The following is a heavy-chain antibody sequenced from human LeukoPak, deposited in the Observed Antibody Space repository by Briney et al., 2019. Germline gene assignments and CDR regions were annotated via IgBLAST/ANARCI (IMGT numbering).Heavy chain of an antibody. V-gene: IGHV4-59*12. Sequence: PSETLSLTCIVSGASITTYSWNWLRQSPGKGLEWIGYFSLGGSGTTSYTSSLKSRVTISRDTSKNQLSLKLSSVTAADTAVYYCASAEPRGIIWYPYWGQGTLVTVSS. CDR3: ASAEPRGIIWYPY. D-gene: IGHD6-13*01. J-gene: IGHJ4*02. CDR2: FSLGGSGTT. CDR1: GASITTYS.